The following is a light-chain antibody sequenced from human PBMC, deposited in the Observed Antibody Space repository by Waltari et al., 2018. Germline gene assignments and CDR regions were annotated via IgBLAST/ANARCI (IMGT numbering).Light chain of an antibody. CDR1: QDINNF. V-gene: IGKV1-33*01. CDR3: QQYDTLPPS. CDR2: DAS. J-gene: IGKJ4*01. Sequence: DIQLTQSPSSLSASVGDRVTITCQATQDINNFLNWYQQKPGRAPSPLIYDASNLETVVTPRFSGSGSGTHFTLTISSLQTEDSATYYCQQYDTLPPSFGGGTKVEI.